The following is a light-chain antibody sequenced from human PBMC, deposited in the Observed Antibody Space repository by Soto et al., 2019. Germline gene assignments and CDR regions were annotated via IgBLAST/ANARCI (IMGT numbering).Light chain of an antibody. CDR3: QQSYSNPRT. Sequence: DIQMTQSPSSLSASVGDRVTITCPASQSISTYLNWYQQSPGKAPKLLIYAASSLQSGVPSRFSGSGSGTDFTLTISSLQPEDFATYYCQQSYSNPRTFGQGTKLEIK. CDR2: AAS. V-gene: IGKV1-39*01. J-gene: IGKJ2*01. CDR1: QSISTY.